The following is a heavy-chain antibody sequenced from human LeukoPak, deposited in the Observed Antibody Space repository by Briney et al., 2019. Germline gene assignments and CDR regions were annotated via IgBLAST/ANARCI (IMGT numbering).Heavy chain of an antibody. J-gene: IGHJ4*02. V-gene: IGHV3-7*01. Sequence: PGGSLRLSHVACGFTFITYCMSWVRQAPGKGLEWVANIKPDGSEKNYVDSVKGRFIISRDNAKNSLSLQMNSLRAEDTAVYYCTRDRTDTAMRFFDFWGQGTLVTVSS. D-gene: IGHD5-18*01. CDR3: TRDRTDTAMRFFDF. CDR2: IKPDGSEK. CDR1: GFTFITYC.